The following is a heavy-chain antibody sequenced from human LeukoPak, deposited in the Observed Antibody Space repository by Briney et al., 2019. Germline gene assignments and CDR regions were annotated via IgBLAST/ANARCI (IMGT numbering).Heavy chain of an antibody. CDR2: IREDGSEK. CDR1: GFTFSSYW. Sequence: GGSLRLSCAASGFTFSSYWMTWVRQAPGKGLEWVANIREDGSEKYYVDSVKGRFTVSRDNAKNSLYLQVNSLRAEDTAVYYWAGINCAFWSGGREGKYIDVWGQGTTVTVSS. J-gene: IGHJ6*03. V-gene: IGHV3-7*01. D-gene: IGHD3-3*01. CDR3: AGINCAFWSGGREGKYIDV.